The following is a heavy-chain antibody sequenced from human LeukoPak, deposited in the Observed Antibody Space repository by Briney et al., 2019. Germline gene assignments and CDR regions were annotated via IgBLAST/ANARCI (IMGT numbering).Heavy chain of an antibody. CDR3: ARARGRRDYMDV. CDR2: ISAYNGNT. V-gene: IGHV1-18*01. CDR1: GYTFTSYG. J-gene: IGHJ6*03. D-gene: IGHD6-25*01. Sequence: ASVKVSCKASGYTFTSYGISWVRQAPGQGLEWMGWISAYNGNTNYAQKLQGRVTMTTDTSTSTAHMELRSLRSDDTAVYYCARARGRRDYMDVWGKGTTVTVSS.